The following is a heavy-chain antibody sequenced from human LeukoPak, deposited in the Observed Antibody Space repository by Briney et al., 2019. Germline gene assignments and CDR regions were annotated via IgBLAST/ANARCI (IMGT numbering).Heavy chain of an antibody. D-gene: IGHD2-2*01. CDR3: AREGYPSPGFDY. CDR2: ISSSGSTI. V-gene: IGHV3-48*03. Sequence: SYISSSGSTIYYADSVKGRFTISRDNAKNSLYLQMNSLRAEDTAVYYCAREGYPSPGFDYWGQGTLVTVSS. J-gene: IGHJ4*02.